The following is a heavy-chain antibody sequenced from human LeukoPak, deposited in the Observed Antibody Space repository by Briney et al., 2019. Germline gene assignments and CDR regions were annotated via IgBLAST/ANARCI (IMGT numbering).Heavy chain of an antibody. CDR1: GFTSSSYG. J-gene: IGHJ4*02. CDR2: ISGSGGST. Sequence: PGGTLRLSCAASGFTSSSYGMSWVRQAPGKGLEWVSAISGSGGSTYYADSVKGRFTISRDNSKNTLYLQMNSLRAEDTAVYYCAKEHLVVAATHMNYFDYWGQGTLVTVSS. D-gene: IGHD2-15*01. CDR3: AKEHLVVAATHMNYFDY. V-gene: IGHV3-23*01.